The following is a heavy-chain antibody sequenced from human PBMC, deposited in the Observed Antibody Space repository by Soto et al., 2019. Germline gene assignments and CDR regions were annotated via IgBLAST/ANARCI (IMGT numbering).Heavy chain of an antibody. CDR2: INPANGNT. Sequence: QVQLVQSGAGLKKPEASVNISCQASGFTFSDTLINWVRQGPGQRLEWMGWINPANGNTRYSEPFQGRVTISSLSSPSAAYVALLDPTSEYTAVCSCARDILSVVPRANDAFDVWGQGTMPTVSS. D-gene: IGHD6-6*01. V-gene: IGHV1-3*01. CDR1: GFTFSDTL. J-gene: IGHJ3*01. CDR3: ARDILSVVPRANDAFDV.